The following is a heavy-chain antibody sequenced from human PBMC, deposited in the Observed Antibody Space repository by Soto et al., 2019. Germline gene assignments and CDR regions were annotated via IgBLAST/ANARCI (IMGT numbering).Heavy chain of an antibody. Sequence: EVQLVESGGGLVKPGGSLRLSCAASGFTVSDASMNWVRQAPGKGLEWVGRIRSKTDGGKIDYAAPVKGRFTISRDDSKSTLYLQMNSLETEDTAVYFCSEGGYKNGWDTWGQGTLVTVSS. D-gene: IGHD5-18*01. CDR1: GFTVSDAS. CDR2: IRSKTDGGKI. CDR3: SEGGYKNGWDT. V-gene: IGHV3-15*07. J-gene: IGHJ5*02.